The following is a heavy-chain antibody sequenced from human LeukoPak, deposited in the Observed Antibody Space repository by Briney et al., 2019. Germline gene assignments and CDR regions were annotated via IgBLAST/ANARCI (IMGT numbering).Heavy chain of an antibody. J-gene: IGHJ6*03. CDR2: ISYSGST. V-gene: IGHV4-59*01. Sequence: SETLSLTCTVSGGSISYYYWSWIRQPPGKGLQWIGYISYSGSTNYNPFLKSRVTISADTSKNQFSLKLSSVTAADTAVYYCAGAYYSNPYYYYMDVWGKGATVTVSS. D-gene: IGHD4-11*01. CDR1: GGSISYYY. CDR3: AGAYYSNPYYYYMDV.